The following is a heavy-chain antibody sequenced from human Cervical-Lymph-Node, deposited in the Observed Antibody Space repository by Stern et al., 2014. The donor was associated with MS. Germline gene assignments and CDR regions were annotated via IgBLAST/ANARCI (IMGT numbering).Heavy chain of an antibody. CDR3: AKGIAAAGYYYGMDV. J-gene: IGHJ6*02. D-gene: IGHD6-13*01. CDR1: GFTFSSYG. Sequence: VQLVESGGGVVQPGRSLRLSCAASGFTFSSYGMHWVRQAPGQGLEWVAVIWYDGINKYYADSVKGRFTISRDNSKNTLYLQMNSLRAEDTAVYYCAKGIAAAGYYYGMDVWGQGTTVTVSS. CDR2: IWYDGINK. V-gene: IGHV3-33*06.